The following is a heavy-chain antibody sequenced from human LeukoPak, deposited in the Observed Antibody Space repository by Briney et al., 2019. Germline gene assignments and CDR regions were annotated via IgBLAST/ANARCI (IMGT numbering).Heavy chain of an antibody. Sequence: GGSLRLSCAASGFSLSGYWMSWVRQAPGKGLEWVARLHANGDEKNFVGSVQGRFTVSRDNAKNSLYLQMNSLRVEDTAVYYCARGGYSFEYLGQGTLVTVSS. CDR3: ARGGYSFEY. V-gene: IGHV3-7*01. CDR2: LHANGDEK. J-gene: IGHJ4*02. CDR1: GFSLSGYW. D-gene: IGHD5-12*01.